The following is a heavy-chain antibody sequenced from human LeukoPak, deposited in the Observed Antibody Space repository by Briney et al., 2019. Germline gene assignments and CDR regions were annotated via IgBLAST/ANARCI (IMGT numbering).Heavy chain of an antibody. J-gene: IGHJ4*02. V-gene: IGHV6-1*01. CDR1: GDSVSSNSVA. Sequence: SQTLSLTCAISGDSVSSNSVAWNWIRQSPSRGLEWLGRTYYRSKWYNDYAASVKSRISVSPDTSKNQFSLQLSSVTAADTAVYYCARDRPIPHLNWGFDYWGQGTLVTVSS. CDR3: ARDRPIPHLNWGFDY. D-gene: IGHD7-27*01. CDR2: TYYRSKWYN.